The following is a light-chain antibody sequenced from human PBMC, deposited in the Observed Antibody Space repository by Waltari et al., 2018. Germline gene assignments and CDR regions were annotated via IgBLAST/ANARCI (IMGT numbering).Light chain of an antibody. J-gene: IGKJ3*01. CDR3: QQFGSLPFT. Sequence: EIVLTQSPGTLSLSPGERATLSCRASQRVSSNYLAWYQQKPGQAPRLLIYDASSRATGIPDRFSGSGSGTDFTLSISRLEPEDFAVYYCQQFGSLPFTFGPGTKVDIK. V-gene: IGKV3-20*01. CDR2: DAS. CDR1: QRVSSNY.